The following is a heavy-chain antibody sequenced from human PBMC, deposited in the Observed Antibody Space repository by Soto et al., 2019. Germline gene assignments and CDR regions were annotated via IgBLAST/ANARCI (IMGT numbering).Heavy chain of an antibody. CDR1: GGTFSSYA. J-gene: IGHJ6*02. CDR2: IIPIFGTA. D-gene: IGHD5-18*01. CDR3: AQKQNGVQLWFDGDYYYGMDV. V-gene: IGHV1-69*12. Sequence: QVQLVQSGAEVKKPGSSVKVSCKASGGTFSSYAISWVRQAPGQGLEWMGGIIPIFGTANYAQKFQGRVTITADESTSTAYMELSSLRSEDTAVYYCAQKQNGVQLWFDGDYYYGMDVWGQGTTVTVSS.